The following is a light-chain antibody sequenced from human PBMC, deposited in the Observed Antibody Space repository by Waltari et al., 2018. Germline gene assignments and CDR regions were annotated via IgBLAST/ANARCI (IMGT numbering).Light chain of an antibody. CDR1: VLAEKY. V-gene: IGLV3-27*01. CDR3: HAAADNNWF. Sequence: YDLTQPLSVSVSPGQTATITCSGDVLAEKYVRWFQQKPGQAPTLILYKDTERPSGIPDRFSGSSSGSTVTLTIRGALLEDEADYHCHAAADNNWFFGGGTKLTVL. J-gene: IGLJ2*01. CDR2: KDT.